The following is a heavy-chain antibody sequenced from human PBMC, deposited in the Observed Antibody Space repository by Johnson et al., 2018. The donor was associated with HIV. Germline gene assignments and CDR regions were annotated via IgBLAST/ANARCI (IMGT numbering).Heavy chain of an antibody. CDR2: ISWNSGSI. CDR1: GFAFKTYW. J-gene: IGHJ3*02. D-gene: IGHD3-10*01. CDR3: AKDIDELLWFIDAFDI. V-gene: IGHV3-9*01. Sequence: VQLVESGGGLVQPGGSLRLSCAASGFAFKTYWMVWVRQAPGKGLEWVSLISWNSGSIGYADSVKGGFTISRDNAKNSLYLQMNSLRAEDTALYYCAKDIDELLWFIDAFDIWGQGTMVTVSS.